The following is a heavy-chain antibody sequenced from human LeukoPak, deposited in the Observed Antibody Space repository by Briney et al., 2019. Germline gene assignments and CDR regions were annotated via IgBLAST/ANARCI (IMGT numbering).Heavy chain of an antibody. CDR3: ASTVTYQLLPPTSFDY. J-gene: IGHJ4*02. CDR2: INPSGGST. Sequence: GASVKVSCKASGFTFTSYYMHWVRQAPGQGLEWMGIINPSGGSTSYAQKFQGRVTMTRDTSTSTVYMELSSLRSEDTAVYYCASTVTYQLLPPTSFDYWGQGTLVTVSS. D-gene: IGHD2-2*01. V-gene: IGHV1-46*01. CDR1: GFTFTSYY.